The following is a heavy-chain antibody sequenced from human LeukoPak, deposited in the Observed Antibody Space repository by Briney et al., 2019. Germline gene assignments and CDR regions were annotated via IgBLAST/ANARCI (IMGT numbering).Heavy chain of an antibody. D-gene: IGHD5-18*01. V-gene: IGHV4-39*01. CDR3: ARRVVDTAMDNLDY. CDR2: IYYSGST. Sequence: RQPPGKGLEWIGTIYYSGSTYYNPSLKSRVTISVDTSKNQFSLKLSSVTAADTAVYYCARRVVDTAMDNLDYWGQGTLVTVSS. J-gene: IGHJ4*02.